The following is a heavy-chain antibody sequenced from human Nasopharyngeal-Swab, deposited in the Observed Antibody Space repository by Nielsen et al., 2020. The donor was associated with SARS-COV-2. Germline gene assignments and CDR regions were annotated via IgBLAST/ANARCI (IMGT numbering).Heavy chain of an antibody. Sequence: WIRQPRGKGLEWVSSTSSRSGDISYTDSVKGRFSISRDNAKNSLYLQMNSLRVEDTAVYYCARDLEGIFDHWGQGALVTVSS. D-gene: IGHD6-13*01. V-gene: IGHV3-21*01. J-gene: IGHJ4*02. CDR3: ARDLEGIFDH. CDR2: TSSRSGDI.